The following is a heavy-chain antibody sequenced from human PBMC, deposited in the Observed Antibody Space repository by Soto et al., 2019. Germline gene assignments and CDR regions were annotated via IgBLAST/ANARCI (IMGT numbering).Heavy chain of an antibody. Sequence: QVQLEQSGAEVKKPGSSVKVSCKASGGTFRTAAISWVRQAPGQGLEWMGGIMPVFRTPDYAQKFQGRVTITADESTNTAYMELSGLRSDDTAVYYCARDNDRPQLGGNYYYILDVWGQGTMITASS. CDR3: ARDNDRPQLGGNYYYILDV. V-gene: IGHV1-69*12. J-gene: IGHJ6*02. CDR1: GGTFRTAA. D-gene: IGHD2-8*01. CDR2: IMPVFRTP.